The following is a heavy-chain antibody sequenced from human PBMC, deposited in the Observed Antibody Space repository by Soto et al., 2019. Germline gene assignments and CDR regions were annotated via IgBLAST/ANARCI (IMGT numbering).Heavy chain of an antibody. CDR1: DGSISRSTFY. CDR2: VHYTGST. CDR3: ARRAGDFWSGYMQTYYYYYMDV. J-gene: IGHJ6*03. D-gene: IGHD3-3*01. Sequence: SETLSLTCTVSDGSISRSTFYWGWIRQPPGKGLEWIGSVHYTGSTYYNPSLKSRVTISIDSSKNHLSLKVSSVTAADTAVYYCARRAGDFWSGYMQTYYYYYMDVWGKGTTVTVSS. V-gene: IGHV4-39*01.